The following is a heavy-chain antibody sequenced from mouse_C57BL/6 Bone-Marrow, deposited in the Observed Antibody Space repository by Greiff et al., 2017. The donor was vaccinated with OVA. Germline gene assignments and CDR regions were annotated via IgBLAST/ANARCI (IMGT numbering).Heavy chain of an antibody. Sequence: VKLMESGPGILQSSQTLSLTCSFSGFSLSTSGMGVSWIRQPSGKGLEWLAHIYWDDDKRYNPSLKSRLTISKDTSRNQVFLKITSVDTADTATYYCARRADYGSSSLSFAYWGQGTLVTVSA. D-gene: IGHD1-1*01. V-gene: IGHV8-12*01. J-gene: IGHJ3*01. CDR3: ARRADYGSSSLSFAY. CDR2: IYWDDDK. CDR1: GFSLSTSGMG.